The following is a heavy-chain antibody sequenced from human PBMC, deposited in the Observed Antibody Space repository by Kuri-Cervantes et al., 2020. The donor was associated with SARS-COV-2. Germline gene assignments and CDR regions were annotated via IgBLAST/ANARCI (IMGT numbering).Heavy chain of an antibody. D-gene: IGHD3-16*01. CDR1: GFTVTSDY. CDR2: IYSGGTT. V-gene: IGHV3-66*01. J-gene: IGHJ2*01. Sequence: GGSLRLSCSASGFTVTSDYMTWVRQVPGKGLEWVSIIYSGGTTYHGDSVKGRFTMSRDTSKSTVYLQMDSLRVDDTAVYYCARARLGDWYFDLWGRGTMVTVSS. CDR3: ARARLGDWYFDL.